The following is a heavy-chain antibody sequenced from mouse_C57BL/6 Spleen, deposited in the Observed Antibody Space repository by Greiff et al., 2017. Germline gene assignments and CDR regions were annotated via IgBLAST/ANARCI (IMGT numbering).Heavy chain of an antibody. CDR1: GFNIKDYY. CDR3: ARSPGAVVVPYAMDD. V-gene: IGHV14-2*01. Sequence: EVQLQQSGAELVKPGASVKLSCTASGFNIKDYYMHWVKQRTEQGLEWIGRIDPEDGETKYAPKFQGKDTITADTSSNTAYLQHSSLTSEDTAVYYCARSPGAVVVPYAMDDWGQGTSVTVAA. CDR2: IDPEDGET. D-gene: IGHD1-1*01. J-gene: IGHJ4*01.